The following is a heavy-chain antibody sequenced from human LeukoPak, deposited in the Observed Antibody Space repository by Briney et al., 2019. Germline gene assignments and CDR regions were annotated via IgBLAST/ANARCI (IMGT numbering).Heavy chain of an antibody. D-gene: IGHD4-17*01. J-gene: IGHJ6*03. CDR3: ARDGATVTTYYYMDV. V-gene: IGHV4-39*07. Sequence: PSETLSLTCTVSGGSISSGSYYWSWIRQPAGKGLEWIGSIYYNGSTYYNPSLKSRVTISVDTSKNQFSLKLSSVTAADTAVYYCARDGATVTTYYYMDVWGKGTTVTVSS. CDR2: IYYNGST. CDR1: GGSISSGSYY.